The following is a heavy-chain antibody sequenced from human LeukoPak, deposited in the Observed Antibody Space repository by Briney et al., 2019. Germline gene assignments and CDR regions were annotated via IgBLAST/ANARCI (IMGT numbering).Heavy chain of an antibody. D-gene: IGHD6-19*01. Sequence: GGSLRLSCAASGFTFSSYSMNWVRQAPGKGLEWVSYISSSSSTIYYADSVKGRFTISRDNAKNSLYLQMNSLRAEDTAVYYCARALYSSGWYSHGGSYYFDYWGQGTLVTVSS. V-gene: IGHV3-48*01. CDR3: ARALYSSGWYSHGGSYYFDY. CDR1: GFTFSSYS. CDR2: ISSSSSTI. J-gene: IGHJ4*02.